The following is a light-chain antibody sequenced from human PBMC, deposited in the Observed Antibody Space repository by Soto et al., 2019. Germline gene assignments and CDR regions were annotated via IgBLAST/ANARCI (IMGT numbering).Light chain of an antibody. CDR3: QQYNNLPLT. J-gene: IGKJ4*01. V-gene: IGKV3-15*01. CDR2: GAS. CDR1: QSVSSN. Sequence: EIVMTQSPVTLSVSPGERATLYCRASQSVSSNLAWYQQKPGQGPRLLIYGASTRATGIPARFSGSGSGTEFTLTISSLQPEDFAVYYCQQYNNLPLTFGGGTKVEIK.